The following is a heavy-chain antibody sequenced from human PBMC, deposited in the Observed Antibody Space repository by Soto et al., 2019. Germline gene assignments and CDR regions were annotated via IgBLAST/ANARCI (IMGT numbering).Heavy chain of an antibody. CDR2: IYYSGST. J-gene: IGHJ4*02. D-gene: IGHD4-17*01. V-gene: IGHV4-39*01. CDR1: GGAISSSSYY. CDR3: ARLRAWTVTTELVVDY. Sequence: SETLSRTGTVSGGAISSSSYYWGWIRQPPGKGLEWIGSIYYSGSTYYNPSLKSRVTISVDTSKNQFSLKLSSVTAADTAVYYCARLRAWTVTTELVVDYWDQVSVVTVFS.